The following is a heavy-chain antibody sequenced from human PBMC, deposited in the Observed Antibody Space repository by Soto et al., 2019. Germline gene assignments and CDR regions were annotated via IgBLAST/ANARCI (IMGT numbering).Heavy chain of an antibody. CDR2: MNPTSGST. CDR3: AGGNFRY. CDR1: GYNFNTFD. Sequence: ASVKVSCMDSGYNFNTFDIYWVRQATGHGLEGMGWMNPTSGSTGYAQELRGRVTMTRNTSNTTAYMELTSLTSDDTGVYYCAGGNFRYWGQGTLVTVSS. J-gene: IGHJ4*02. V-gene: IGHV1-8*02.